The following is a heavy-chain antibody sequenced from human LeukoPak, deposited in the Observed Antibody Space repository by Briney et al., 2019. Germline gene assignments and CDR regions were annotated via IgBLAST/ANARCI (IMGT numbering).Heavy chain of an antibody. Sequence: ASVKVSCKASGYSFSGYYIHWVRQAPGQGLEWMGWINPNSGGRNYARKFQGRVTMTRDTSISTAYMELSRLRSDDTAVYYCARDTIPLYYFDSSGYYFHPDYWGQGTLVTVSS. V-gene: IGHV1-2*02. D-gene: IGHD3-22*01. CDR3: ARDTIPLYYFDSSGYYFHPDY. J-gene: IGHJ4*02. CDR1: GYSFSGYY. CDR2: INPNSGGR.